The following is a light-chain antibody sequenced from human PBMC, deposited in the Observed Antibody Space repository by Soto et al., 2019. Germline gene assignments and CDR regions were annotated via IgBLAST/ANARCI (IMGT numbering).Light chain of an antibody. CDR3: MQRIEFPLT. CDR2: TVS. CDR1: QSLLDSDDGNTY. J-gene: IGKJ4*01. V-gene: IGKV2-40*01. Sequence: DIVITQTPRALTVTPGEPSSISCRCSQSLLDSDDGNTYLDWYLQKPGQSPQLLIYTVSYRASGVPDRFSGSGSGTDFALKINRVEAEDVGVYYCMQRIEFPLTFDGGTKVDIK.